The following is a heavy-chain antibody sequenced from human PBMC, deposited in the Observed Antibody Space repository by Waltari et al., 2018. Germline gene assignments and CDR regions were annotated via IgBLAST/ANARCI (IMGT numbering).Heavy chain of an antibody. Sequence: QVHLQESGPGLVKPSETLSLTCAVSGASITTYYYSWIRQSPGKGLEWIGSMYYTGAAYYNPSLESRVTISLDTSKNQFSLRLTSVTTADTAVYYCARDYPAVHVFDSWGQGILVAVSS. CDR2: MYYTGAA. J-gene: IGHJ4*02. V-gene: IGHV4-59*01. CDR1: GASITTYY. CDR3: ARDYPAVHVFDS.